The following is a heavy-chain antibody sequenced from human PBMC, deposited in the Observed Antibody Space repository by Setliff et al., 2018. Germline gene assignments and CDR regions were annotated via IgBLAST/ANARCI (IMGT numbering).Heavy chain of an antibody. CDR1: GGTFSSSG. D-gene: IGHD3-16*01. V-gene: IGHV1-69*13. CDR3: ARELRSPYWHLDS. CDR2: FIPILGAT. J-gene: IGHJ5*01. Sequence: GASVKVSCKSSGGTFSSSGITWVRQAPGQGLQWLGRFIPILGATNYAQNFQGRVTITADESTSTGYMELRSLRSDDTAVYYCARELRSPYWHLDSWGQGTMVTVSS.